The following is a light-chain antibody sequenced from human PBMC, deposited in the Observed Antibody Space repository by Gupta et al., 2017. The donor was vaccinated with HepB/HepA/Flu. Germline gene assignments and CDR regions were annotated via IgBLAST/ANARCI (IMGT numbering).Light chain of an antibody. V-gene: IGLV2-14*03. Sequence: QSVLTQPASVSGSPGQSITISCTGTGSDIGAYDFVSWYQQHPGKAPKLRIYDVNNRPSGVSDRVSGSKSGNTASLTISGLQADDEAYDYCTYRTTSHTRVFGGGTKLTVL. CDR1: GSDIGAYDF. CDR3: TYRTTSHTRV. CDR2: DVN. J-gene: IGLJ2*01.